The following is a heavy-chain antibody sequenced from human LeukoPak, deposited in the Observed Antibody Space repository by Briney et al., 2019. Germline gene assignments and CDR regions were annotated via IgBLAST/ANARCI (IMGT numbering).Heavy chain of an antibody. D-gene: IGHD3-3*01. V-gene: IGHV1-69*13. CDR3: ARGRLGFLEWLLSGRGIDY. CDR1: GGTFSSYA. CDR2: FIPIFGTA. Sequence: ASVKVSCKASGGTFSSYAISWMRQAPGQGLEWMGGFIPIFGTANYAQKFQGRVTITADESTSTAYMELSSLRSEDTAVYYCARGRLGFLEWLLSGRGIDYWGQGTLVTVSS. J-gene: IGHJ4*02.